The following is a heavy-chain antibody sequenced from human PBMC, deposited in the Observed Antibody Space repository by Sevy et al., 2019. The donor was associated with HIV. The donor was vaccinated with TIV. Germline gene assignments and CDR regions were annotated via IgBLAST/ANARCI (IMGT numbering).Heavy chain of an antibody. CDR1: GFTVNSNY. D-gene: IGHD5-18*01. Sequence: GGSLRLSCAASGFTVNSNYMTWVRQAPGKGLEGVSVIHSDDTTYHADSLKDRFTISSDNFKNTLYLHMSSLRAEDTAVYYCARGKSGYGYALNYWGQGTLVTVSS. CDR2: IHSDDTT. V-gene: IGHV3-66*01. J-gene: IGHJ4*02. CDR3: ARGKSGYGYALNY.